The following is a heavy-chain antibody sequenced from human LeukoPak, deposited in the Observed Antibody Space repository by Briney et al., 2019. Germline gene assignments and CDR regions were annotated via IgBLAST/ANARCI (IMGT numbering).Heavy chain of an antibody. V-gene: IGHV3-49*04. D-gene: IGHD2-15*01. CDR1: GFTFGDYA. Sequence: GGSLRLSCTASGFTFGDYAMSWVRQAPGKGLEWVGFIRSKAYGGTTEYAASVKGRFTISRDDSKSIAYLQMNSLKTEDTAVYYCTRGGYCSGGSCPSGSDYWGQGTLVTVSS. J-gene: IGHJ4*02. CDR3: TRGGYCSGGSCPSGSDY. CDR2: IRSKAYGGTT.